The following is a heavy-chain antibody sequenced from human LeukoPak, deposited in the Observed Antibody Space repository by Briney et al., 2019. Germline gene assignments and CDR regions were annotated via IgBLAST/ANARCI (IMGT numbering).Heavy chain of an antibody. CDR1: GYTFTSYY. Sequence: ASVKVSCKASGYTFTSYYMHWVRQAPGQGLEWMGIINPSGGSTSYAQKFQGRVTMTRDMSTSTVYMELSSLRSEDTAVYYCAREGIIAAAGQTHDYWGQGILVTVSS. D-gene: IGHD6-13*01. J-gene: IGHJ4*02. CDR2: INPSGGST. CDR3: AREGIIAAAGQTHDY. V-gene: IGHV1-46*01.